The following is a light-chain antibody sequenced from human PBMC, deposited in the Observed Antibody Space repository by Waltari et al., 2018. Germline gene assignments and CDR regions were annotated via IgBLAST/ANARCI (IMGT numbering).Light chain of an antibody. V-gene: IGLV2-23*01. CDR2: ETT. CDR1: SSDIGLYDL. CDR3: CSFAGRSWL. Sequence: QSALTQPASVSASLGQSLTISCTGNSSDIGLYDLISWYQQHPGKAPKLIIHETTKRPSGVPNRVSGSKSGNTASLTISGLQAEDEADYYCCSFAGRSWLFGGGTKLTVL. J-gene: IGLJ3*02.